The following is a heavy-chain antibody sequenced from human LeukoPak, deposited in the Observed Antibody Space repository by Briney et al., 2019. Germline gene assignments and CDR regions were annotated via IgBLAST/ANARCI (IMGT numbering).Heavy chain of an antibody. D-gene: IGHD6-13*01. CDR1: GGSISTYY. CDR3: ARVDSNNWYDSGGYFDY. Sequence: PSETLSLTCTVSGGSISTYYWSWIRQSPGKGLEWIGYIYYSGSTNYNPSLKSRVTISVDTSKNQFSLRLSSVAAADTAVYYCARVDSNNWYDSGGYFDYWGQGTLVTVSS. J-gene: IGHJ4*02. CDR2: IYYSGST. V-gene: IGHV4-59*01.